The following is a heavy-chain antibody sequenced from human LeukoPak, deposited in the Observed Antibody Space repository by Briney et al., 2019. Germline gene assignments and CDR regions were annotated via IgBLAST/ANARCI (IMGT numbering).Heavy chain of an antibody. CDR3: ARDGGNFGGYFDY. D-gene: IGHD4-23*01. J-gene: IGHJ4*02. CDR1: GFTFSSYA. CDR2: MSYDGSNK. Sequence: PGRSLRLSCAASGFTFSSYAMHWVRQAPGKGLEWVAVMSYDGSNKYYADSVKGRFTISRDNSKNTLYLQMNSLRAEDTAVYYCARDGGNFGGYFDYWGQGTLVTVSS. V-gene: IGHV3-30-3*01.